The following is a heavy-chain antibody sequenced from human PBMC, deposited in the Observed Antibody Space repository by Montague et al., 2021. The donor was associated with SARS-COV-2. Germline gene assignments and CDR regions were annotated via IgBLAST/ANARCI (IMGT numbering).Heavy chain of an antibody. Sequence: SETLSLTCAVYGGSFSGYYWSWIRQPPGKGLEWIGEINHSGSTKYNPSLKSRVIISVDTSKNQFSLKLSSVTAADTAVYYCASGTKRVFTYDYDSSGYASDYWGQGTLVTVSS. CDR1: GGSFSGYY. CDR2: INHSGST. D-gene: IGHD3-22*01. J-gene: IGHJ4*02. CDR3: ASGTKRVFTYDYDSSGYASDY. V-gene: IGHV4-34*01.